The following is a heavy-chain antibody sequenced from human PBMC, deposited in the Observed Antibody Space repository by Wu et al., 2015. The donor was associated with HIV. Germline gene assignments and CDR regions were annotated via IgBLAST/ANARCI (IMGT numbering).Heavy chain of an antibody. CDR1: GYTFTSYG. D-gene: IGHD3-10*01. CDR2: INPNSGGI. Sequence: QVQLEQSGGEVKKPGASVRVSCKASGYTFTSYGISWVRQAPGQGLEWMGWINPNSGGIKYAQKFQGRVTMTRDTSISTAYTELSRLRSDDTAVYYCARGRGSNYYMDVWGKGTTVTVSS. J-gene: IGHJ6*03. CDR3: ARGRGSNYYMDV. V-gene: IGHV1-2*02.